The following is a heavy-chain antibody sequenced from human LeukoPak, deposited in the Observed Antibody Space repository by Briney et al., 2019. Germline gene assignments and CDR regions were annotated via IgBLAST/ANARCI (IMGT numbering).Heavy chain of an antibody. D-gene: IGHD5-12*01. CDR2: IWYDGSNK. V-gene: IGHV3-33*01. CDR3: AREPSVATTFFDY. CDR1: GFTFSSYG. J-gene: IGHJ4*02. Sequence: PGRSLRLSCAASGFTFSSYGMHWVRQAPGKGLEWVAVIWYDGSNKYYADSVKGRFTISRDNSKNTLYLQMNSLRAEDTAVYYCAREPSVATTFFDYWGQGTLVTVSS.